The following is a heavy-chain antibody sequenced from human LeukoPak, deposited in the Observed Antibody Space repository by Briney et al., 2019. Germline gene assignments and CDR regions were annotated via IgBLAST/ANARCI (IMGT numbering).Heavy chain of an antibody. Sequence: SETLSLTCAVYGGSFSGYYWSWIRQPPGKGLEWIGEINHSGSTNYNPSLKSRVTISVDTSKNQFSLKLSSVTAADTAVYYCARVFVGFGYYWGEGYYFDYRGQGTLVTVSS. J-gene: IGHJ4*02. CDR2: INHSGST. V-gene: IGHV4-34*01. CDR3: ARVFVGFGYYWGEGYYFDY. D-gene: IGHD2/OR15-2a*01. CDR1: GGSFSGYY.